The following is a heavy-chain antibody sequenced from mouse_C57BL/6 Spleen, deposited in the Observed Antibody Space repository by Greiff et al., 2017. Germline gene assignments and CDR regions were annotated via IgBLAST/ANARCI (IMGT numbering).Heavy chain of an antibody. Sequence: QVQLQQPGAELVKPGASVKLSCKASGYTFTSYWMHWVKQRPGQGLEWIGMIHPNSGSTNYNEKFKSKATLTVDKSSSTAYRQLSSLTSEDSAVYYCARSTMVTGGWYFDVWGTGTTVTVSS. V-gene: IGHV1-64*01. CDR3: ARSTMVTGGWYFDV. J-gene: IGHJ1*03. CDR1: GYTFTSYW. CDR2: IHPNSGST. D-gene: IGHD2-2*01.